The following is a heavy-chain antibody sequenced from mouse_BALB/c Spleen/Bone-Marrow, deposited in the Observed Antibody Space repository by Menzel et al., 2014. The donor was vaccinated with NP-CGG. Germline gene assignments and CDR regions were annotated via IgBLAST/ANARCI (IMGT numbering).Heavy chain of an antibody. Sequence: EVHLVESGGGLVQPGGSLRLSCATSGFTFXDYYMNWVRQPPGKALEWLGFIRNKANGYTTEYSASVKSRFTISRDNSQNILYLQMSTLRVDDSATYYCARDKGRVFFDYWGQGTTLTVSS. CDR1: GFTFXDYY. V-gene: IGHV7-3*02. CDR2: IRNKANGYTT. J-gene: IGHJ2*01. CDR3: ARDKGRVFFDY.